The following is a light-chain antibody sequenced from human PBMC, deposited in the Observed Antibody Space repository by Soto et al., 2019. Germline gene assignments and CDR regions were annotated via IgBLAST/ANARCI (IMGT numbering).Light chain of an antibody. J-gene: IGKJ1*01. CDR2: DAS. CDR3: QQYNSYWT. V-gene: IGKV1-5*01. CDR1: QSISSW. Sequence: IQMTQSPSTSSSFVVYRVTITCRASQSISSWLAWYQQKPGKAPKLLIYDASSLESGVPSRFSGSGSGTEFTLTISSLQTDDFATYYCQQYNSYWTFGQGTKVDIK.